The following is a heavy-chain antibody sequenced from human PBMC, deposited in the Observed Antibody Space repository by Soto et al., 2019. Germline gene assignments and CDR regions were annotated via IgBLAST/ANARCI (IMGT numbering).Heavy chain of an antibody. CDR1: GGSISSYY. V-gene: IGHV4-59*01. CDR2: SYYSGRT. CDR3: AREGVEENWFDP. J-gene: IGHJ5*02. D-gene: IGHD2-21*01. Sequence: LTCTVSGGSISSYYWSWIRQPPGKGLEWIGYSYYSGRTNYNPSLKSRVTISVDTSKNQFSLKLSSVTAADTAVYYCAREGVEENWFDPWGQGTLVTVSS.